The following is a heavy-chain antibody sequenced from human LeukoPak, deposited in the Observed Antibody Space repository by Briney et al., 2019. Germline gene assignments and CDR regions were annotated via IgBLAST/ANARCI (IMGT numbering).Heavy chain of an antibody. CDR1: GYFISSGYY. J-gene: IGHJ4*02. CDR3: ARDSTSDFWSGYYYFDY. Sequence: PSETLSLTCAVSGYFISSGYYWGWIRQPAGKGLEWIGRIYTSGSTNYNPSLKSRVTISVDTSKNQFPLKLSSVTAADTAVYYCARDSTSDFWSGYYYFDYWGQGTLVTVSS. V-gene: IGHV4-61*02. CDR2: IYTSGST. D-gene: IGHD3-3*01.